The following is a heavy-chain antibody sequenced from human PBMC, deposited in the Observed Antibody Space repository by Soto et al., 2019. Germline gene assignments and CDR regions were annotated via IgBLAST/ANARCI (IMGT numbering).Heavy chain of an antibody. Sequence: EAQLLESGGGLVQPGGSLRLSCAASGFTFSSYGMSWVRQAPGAGLEWVSGVSGSGSITYYADSVKGRFTISRDNSKKTLYRQMNSLRAEDSAVYYCAKDAGVTTIPWWFDPWGQGTLVTVSS. CDR1: GFTFSSYG. D-gene: IGHD2-21*02. CDR3: AKDAGVTTIPWWFDP. CDR2: VSGSGSIT. J-gene: IGHJ5*02. V-gene: IGHV3-23*01.